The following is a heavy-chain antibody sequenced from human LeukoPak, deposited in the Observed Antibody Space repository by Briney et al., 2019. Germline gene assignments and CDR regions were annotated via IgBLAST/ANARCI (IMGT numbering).Heavy chain of an antibody. CDR3: ARGPNYSNFGSAYYYYMDV. V-gene: IGHV1-8*03. D-gene: IGHD4-11*01. CDR1: GYMFTNYD. J-gene: IGHJ6*03. CDR2: MNLQSGNT. Sequence: ASVKVSCKASGYMFTNYDINCVRQATGQGLEWMGWMNLQSGNTGYAQKFRGRVTITRDTSITTAYMELSSLRSEDTAVYYCARGPNYSNFGSAYYYYMDVWGKGTTVTVSS.